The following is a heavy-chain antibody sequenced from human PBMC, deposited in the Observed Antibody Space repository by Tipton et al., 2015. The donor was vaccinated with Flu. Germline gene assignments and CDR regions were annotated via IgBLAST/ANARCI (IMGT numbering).Heavy chain of an antibody. Sequence: TLSLTCTVSGGSVSSGSYYWSWIRQPPGKGLEWIGYIYYSGSTNYNPSLKSRVTISVDTSKNQFSLKLSSVTAADTAVYYCARDLYVTNELGERFDPWGQGTLVTVSS. CDR3: ARDLYVTNELGERFDP. CDR2: IYYSGST. CDR1: GGSVSSGSYY. D-gene: IGHD2-8*01. J-gene: IGHJ5*02. V-gene: IGHV4-61*01.